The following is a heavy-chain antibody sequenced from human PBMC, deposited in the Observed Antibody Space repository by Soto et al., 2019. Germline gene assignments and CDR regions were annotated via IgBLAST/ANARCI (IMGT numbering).Heavy chain of an antibody. CDR1: GGSISSGNYY. D-gene: IGHD3-10*01. CDR2: IFYRGTT. CDR3: ARASGWFGEFNYYYNGMDV. J-gene: IGHJ6*02. Sequence: QVQLQESGPGLVKPSQTLSLTCTVSGGSISSGNYYWTWIRQPPGKGLEWIGYIFYRGTTYYNPSHKRRGTISVDTSKNQFSLKLSSVTAADTAVYYCARASGWFGEFNYYYNGMDVWGQGTTVTVSS. V-gene: IGHV4-30-4*01.